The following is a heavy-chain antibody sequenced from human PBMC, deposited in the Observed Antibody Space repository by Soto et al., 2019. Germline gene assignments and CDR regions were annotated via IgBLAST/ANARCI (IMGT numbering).Heavy chain of an antibody. D-gene: IGHD6-19*01. CDR2: VTHSGTA. V-gene: IGHV4-30-2*01. CDR1: GGSIDSGAFS. J-gene: IGHJ4*02. Sequence: SETLSLTXAVSGGSIDSGAFSLSWIRQPPGKGLEWIGYVTHSGTAYSIPSLNGRLTLSVDSSQTQFSLKLTSVTAADSAFYYCARIHWAQSSLDYWGRGILVTVSS. CDR3: ARIHWAQSSLDY.